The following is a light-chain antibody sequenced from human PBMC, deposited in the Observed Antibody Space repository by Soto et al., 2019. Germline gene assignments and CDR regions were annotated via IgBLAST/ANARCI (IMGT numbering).Light chain of an antibody. CDR1: QSISNY. CDR2: AAS. Sequence: DIQMTQSPSSLSASVGDRVTISCRASQSISNYLNWFQHKPGKAPKLLIYAASSLQSGVPSRFSGSGSGTDSTLTISSLQPEDFATYYCQQSYNTPLTFGGGTKVDIK. V-gene: IGKV1-39*01. J-gene: IGKJ4*01. CDR3: QQSYNTPLT.